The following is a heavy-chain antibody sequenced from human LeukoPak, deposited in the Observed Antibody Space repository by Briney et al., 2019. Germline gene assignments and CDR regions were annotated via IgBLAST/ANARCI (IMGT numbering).Heavy chain of an antibody. V-gene: IGHV1-69*13. J-gene: IGHJ5*02. CDR1: GGTFSSYA. Sequence: GASVKVSCKASGGTFSSYAISWVRQAPGQGLEWMGGIIPIFGTANYAQKFRGRVTITADESTSTAYMELSSLRSEDTAVYYCARLGPGGITMISGWFDPWGQGTLVTVSS. CDR3: ARLGPGGITMISGWFDP. CDR2: IIPIFGTA. D-gene: IGHD3-22*01.